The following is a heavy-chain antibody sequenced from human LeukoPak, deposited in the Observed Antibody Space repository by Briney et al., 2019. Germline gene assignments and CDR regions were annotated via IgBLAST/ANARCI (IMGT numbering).Heavy chain of an antibody. Sequence: GASVKVSCKASGYTFTSYYMHWVRQAPGQGLEWKGIINPSGGSTSYAQKFQGRVTMTRDTSTSTVYMELSSLRSEDTAVYYCARGLLWCSGGSCQDDYWGQGTLVTVSS. J-gene: IGHJ4*02. D-gene: IGHD2-15*01. CDR3: ARGLLWCSGGSCQDDY. V-gene: IGHV1-46*01. CDR1: GYTFTSYY. CDR2: INPSGGST.